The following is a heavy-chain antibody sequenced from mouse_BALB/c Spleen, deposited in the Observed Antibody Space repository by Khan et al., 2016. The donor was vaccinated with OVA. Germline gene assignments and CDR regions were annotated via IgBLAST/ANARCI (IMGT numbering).Heavy chain of an antibody. CDR3: ARDGSRYNYAMDY. CDR1: GYSITSDYA. CDR2: ISSSGRT. J-gene: IGHJ4*01. D-gene: IGHD2-3*01. Sequence: EVQLQESGPGLVKPSQSLSLTCTVTGYSITSDYAWNWIRQFPGNKLEWMGYISSSGRTNSNPALKSRISITRDTSKNQFFLQLNSVTTEDTATYYCARDGSRYNYAMDYWGQGTSVTVSS. V-gene: IGHV3-2*02.